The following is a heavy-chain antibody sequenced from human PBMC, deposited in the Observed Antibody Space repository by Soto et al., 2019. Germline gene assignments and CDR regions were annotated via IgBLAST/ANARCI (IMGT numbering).Heavy chain of an antibody. D-gene: IGHD1-20*01. CDR1: GFTLRNYA. CDR3: AKAKNDYNWDNRPPFDY. CDR2: ISANDVGT. Sequence: GGSLRLSCEASGFTLRNYAMTWVRQAPGKWLEWVSLISANDVGTYYAESVKTRFTISTDQSRNTVYLQMDSLRADDTAIYYCAKAKNDYNWDNRPPFDYWGQGXLVTVYS. V-gene: IGHV3-23*01. J-gene: IGHJ4*02.